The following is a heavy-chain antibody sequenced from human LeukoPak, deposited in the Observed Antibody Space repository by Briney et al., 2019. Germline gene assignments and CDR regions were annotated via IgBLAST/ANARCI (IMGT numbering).Heavy chain of an antibody. CDR1: GGSISSSSYY. CDR2: IYYSGST. V-gene: IGHV4-39*07. J-gene: IGHJ4*02. CDR3: ARSGGLWFGELLPDY. D-gene: IGHD3-10*01. Sequence: SETLSLTCTVSGGSISSSSYYWGWIRQPPGKGLEWIGSIYYSGSTYYNPSLKSRVTISVDTSKNQFSLKLSSVTAADTAVYYCARSGGLWFGELLPDYWGQGTLVTVSS.